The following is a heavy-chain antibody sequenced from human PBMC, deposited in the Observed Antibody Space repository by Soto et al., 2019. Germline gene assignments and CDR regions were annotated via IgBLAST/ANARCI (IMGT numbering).Heavy chain of an antibody. CDR1: GVSISSSY. Sequence: QVQLQESGPGLVKPSETLFLTCTVSGVSISSSYWSWIRQPPGKGLVWIGYIYNSGNTNYNPSLNTRDTISANTSNNQVTLALSSVTAADTAVYYGARDRAFCSGTSCYSPPDYYYYMDLWGKGTTVTVS. D-gene: IGHD2-15*01. J-gene: IGHJ6*03. CDR3: ARDRAFCSGTSCYSPPDYYYYMDL. CDR2: IYNSGNT. V-gene: IGHV4-59*01.